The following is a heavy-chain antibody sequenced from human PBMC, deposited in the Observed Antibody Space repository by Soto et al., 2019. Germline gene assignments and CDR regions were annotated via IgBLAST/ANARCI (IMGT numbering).Heavy chain of an antibody. V-gene: IGHV3-30*18. Sequence: GESLKISCAASGFTFSSYGMHWVRQAPGKGLEWVAVISYDGSNKYYADSVKGRFTISRDNSKNTLYLQMNSLRAGDTAVYYCAKCVSVGATVDYYYGMDVWGQGTTVTVSS. CDR3: AKCVSVGATVDYYYGMDV. J-gene: IGHJ6*02. CDR1: GFTFSSYG. CDR2: ISYDGSNK. D-gene: IGHD1-26*01.